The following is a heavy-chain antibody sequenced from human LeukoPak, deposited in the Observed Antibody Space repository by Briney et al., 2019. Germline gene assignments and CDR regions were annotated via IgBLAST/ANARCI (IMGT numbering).Heavy chain of an antibody. Sequence: ASVKVSCKTSGGTFNNSAISWVRQAPGQGLEWLGGIMPLFGTAGYAQKFQGRVTITKDESTRTVYLELTSLTSDDTAVYYCARDLLSSGWYHWFDPWGQGTLVTVSS. CDR1: GGTFNNSA. D-gene: IGHD6-19*01. J-gene: IGHJ5*02. V-gene: IGHV1-69*05. CDR3: ARDLLSSGWYHWFDP. CDR2: IMPLFGTA.